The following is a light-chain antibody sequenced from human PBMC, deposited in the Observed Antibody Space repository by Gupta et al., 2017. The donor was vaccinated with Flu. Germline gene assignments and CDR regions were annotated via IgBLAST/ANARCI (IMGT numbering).Light chain of an antibody. Sequence: DIQMTQSPSTLSASVGDRVTVTCRASQNIDSYLNWYQHKPGKAPKLLIYAATNLQSGVPSRFSGSGSGTDFTLSISRLQPEDLATYYCQQSDSPPLTFGPGTKVDIK. CDR1: QNIDSY. V-gene: IGKV1-39*01. CDR2: AAT. J-gene: IGKJ3*01. CDR3: QQSDSPPLT.